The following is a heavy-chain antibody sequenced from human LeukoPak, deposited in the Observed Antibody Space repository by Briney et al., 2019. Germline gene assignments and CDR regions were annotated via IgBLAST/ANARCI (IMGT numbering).Heavy chain of an antibody. CDR2: INAGNGNT. CDR3: AKDPPGSSWALTFDY. D-gene: IGHD6-13*01. Sequence: ASVKVSCKASGYTFTSYAMHWVRQAPGQRLEWMGWINAGNGNTKYSQKFQGRVTITRDTSASTAYMELSSLRAEDTAVYYCAKDPPGSSWALTFDYWGQGTLVTVSS. V-gene: IGHV1-3*01. CDR1: GYTFTSYA. J-gene: IGHJ4*02.